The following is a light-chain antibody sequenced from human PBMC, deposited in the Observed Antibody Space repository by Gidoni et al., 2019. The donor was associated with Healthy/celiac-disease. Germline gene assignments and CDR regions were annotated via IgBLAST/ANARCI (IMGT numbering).Light chain of an antibody. CDR3: QQSYRTPWT. Sequence: DIQMTQPPSSLSASVGDRVTITCRASQSISSYLNWYQQKPGKAPKLLFYAASSLQGGVPSRFGGSAAGADFTLIISSLQHEDVATYYCQQSYRTPWTFGQGTKVEIK. V-gene: IGKV1-39*01. J-gene: IGKJ1*01. CDR2: AAS. CDR1: QSISSY.